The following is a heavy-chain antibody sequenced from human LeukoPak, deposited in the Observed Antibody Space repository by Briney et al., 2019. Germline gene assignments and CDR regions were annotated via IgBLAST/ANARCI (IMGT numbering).Heavy chain of an antibody. J-gene: IGHJ3*02. CDR2: IYHSGST. CDR3: ARSSGSYLDAFDI. D-gene: IGHD1-26*01. CDR1: DYSISSGYY. Sequence: SETLSLTCAVSDYSISSGYYWGWCRQPPGKGLVWIGSIYHSGSTYYNPSLKSRVTISVDTSKNQFSLKLSSVTAADTAVYYCARSSGSYLDAFDIWGQGTMVTVSS. V-gene: IGHV4-38-2*01.